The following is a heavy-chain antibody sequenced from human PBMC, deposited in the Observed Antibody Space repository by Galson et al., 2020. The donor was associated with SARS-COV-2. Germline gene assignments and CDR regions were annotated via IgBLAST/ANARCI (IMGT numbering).Heavy chain of an antibody. CDR2: ISYDGSNK. CDR3: ARDERANDYGDHFDY. CDR1: GFTFSSYA. D-gene: IGHD4-17*01. V-gene: IGHV3-30*04. Sequence: GGSLRLSCAASGFTFSSYAMHWVRQAPGKGLEWVAVISYDGSNKYYADSVKGRFTISRDNSKNTLYLQMNSLRAEDTAVYYCARDERANDYGDHFDYWGQGTLVTVSS. J-gene: IGHJ4*02.